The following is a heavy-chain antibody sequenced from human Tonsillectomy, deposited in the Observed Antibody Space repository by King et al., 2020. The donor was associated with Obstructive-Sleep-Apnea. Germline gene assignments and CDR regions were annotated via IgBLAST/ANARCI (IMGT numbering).Heavy chain of an antibody. V-gene: IGHV3-7*03. D-gene: IGHD2-2*01. CDR2: IKQDGSEK. CDR3: ASGIREAAASLGY. J-gene: IGHJ4*02. Sequence: VQLVESGGGLVQPGGSLRLSCAASGFTFSSYWMSWVRQAPGKGLEWVANIKQDGSEKYYVDSVKGRFTISRDNAKNSLYLQMNSLRAEDTAVYYCASGIREAAASLGYWGQGTLVTVSS. CDR1: GFTFSSYW.